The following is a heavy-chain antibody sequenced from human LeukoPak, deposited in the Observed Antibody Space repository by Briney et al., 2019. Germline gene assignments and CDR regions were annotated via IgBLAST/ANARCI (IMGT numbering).Heavy chain of an antibody. CDR3: ARDLAARHFDY. CDR1: GFTFSSYG. J-gene: IGHJ4*02. Sequence: PGRSLRLSCEASGFTFSSYGMHWVRQAPGKGLEWVAVIWYDGGKKYYGDSVKGRFTISRDNSKNTLYLQMNSLRGEDTAIYYCARDLAARHFDYWGQGTLVTVSS. V-gene: IGHV3-33*01. D-gene: IGHD6-6*01. CDR2: IWYDGGKK.